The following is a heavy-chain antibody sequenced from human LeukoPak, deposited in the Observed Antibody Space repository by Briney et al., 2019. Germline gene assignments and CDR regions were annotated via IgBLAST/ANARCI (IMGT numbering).Heavy chain of an antibody. Sequence: PSETLSLTCTVSGGSISSYYWSWIRQPPGKGLGWIGYIYYSGSTNYNPSLKSRVTISVDTSKNQFSLKLSSVTAADAAVYYCARDGNSGAFDIWGQGTMVTVSS. V-gene: IGHV4-59*01. J-gene: IGHJ3*02. CDR2: IYYSGST. D-gene: IGHD3-10*01. CDR3: ARDGNSGAFDI. CDR1: GGSISSYY.